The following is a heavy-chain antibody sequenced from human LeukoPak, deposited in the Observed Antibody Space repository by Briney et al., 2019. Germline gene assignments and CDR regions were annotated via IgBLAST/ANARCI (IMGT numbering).Heavy chain of an antibody. CDR1: GFTFRGYW. J-gene: IGHJ4*02. Sequence: PGGSLRLSCAASGFTFRGYWLNWVRQVPGQGLEWVANINQAGSDKYYLDSVKGRFTISRDNAKNSLYLQMNSLRAEDTAVYYCARGMIRGVMDDYWGQGTLVTVSS. CDR3: ARGMIRGVMDDY. D-gene: IGHD3-10*01. CDR2: INQAGSDK. V-gene: IGHV3-7*05.